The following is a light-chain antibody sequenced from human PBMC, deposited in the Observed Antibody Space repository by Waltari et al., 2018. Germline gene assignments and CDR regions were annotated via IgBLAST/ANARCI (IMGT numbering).Light chain of an antibody. CDR3: QQSKTLPLT. CDR1: QSISTY. V-gene: IGKV1-39*01. Sequence: DIQMTQSPSSLSASVGDRVPITCRASQSISTYLNRYQQESGKAPKLLIYSASSLQSGVPSRFSGSGSGTDFTLTISSLQPEDFATYYCQQSKTLPLTFGGGTRVEI. CDR2: SAS. J-gene: IGKJ4*01.